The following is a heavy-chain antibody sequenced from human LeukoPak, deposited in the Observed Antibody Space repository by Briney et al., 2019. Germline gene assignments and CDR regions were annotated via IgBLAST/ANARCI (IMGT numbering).Heavy chain of an antibody. CDR3: ARDLEYCSTTSCFT. CDR2: IHQSGIT. J-gene: IGHJ5*02. V-gene: IGHV4-30-2*01. CDR1: GDSINSGGFY. Sequence: SETLSLTCNVSGDSINSGGFYWNWIRQPPGNGLEWIAYIHQSGITVSNPSLKSRLTLSLDASKNQFSLRLTSVTVADTAVYYCARDLEYCSTTSCFTWGQGTLVTVSS. D-gene: IGHD2-2*01.